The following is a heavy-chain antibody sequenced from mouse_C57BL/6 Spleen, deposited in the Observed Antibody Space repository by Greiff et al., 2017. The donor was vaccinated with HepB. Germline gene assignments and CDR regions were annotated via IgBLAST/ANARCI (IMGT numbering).Heavy chain of an antibody. V-gene: IGHV14-2*01. D-gene: IGHD2-2*01. CDR1: GFNIKDYY. CDR2: IDPEVGET. CDR3: ARVLWLRGDWYFDV. J-gene: IGHJ1*03. Sequence: EVKLMESGAELVKPGASVKLSCTASGFNIKDYYMHWVKQRTEQGLEWIGRIDPEVGETKYAPKFQGKATITADTSSNTAYLQLSSLTSEDTAVYYCARVLWLRGDWYFDVWGTGTTVTVSS.